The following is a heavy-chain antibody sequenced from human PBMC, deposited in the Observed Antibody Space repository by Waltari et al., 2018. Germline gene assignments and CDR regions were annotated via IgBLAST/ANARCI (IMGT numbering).Heavy chain of an antibody. CDR3: ARVRYANYGMDV. CDR2: FNPSGST. Sequence: QVQLQQWGAGLLKPSETLSLTCAVYGGSFSGYYWSWIRQPPGKGLEWIGEFNPSGSTNYNPSLKSRVTISVDTSKNQVSLKLSSVPAADTAVYYCARVRYANYGMDVCGQGTTVTVSS. CDR1: GGSFSGYY. D-gene: IGHD2-8*01. V-gene: IGHV4-34*01. J-gene: IGHJ6*02.